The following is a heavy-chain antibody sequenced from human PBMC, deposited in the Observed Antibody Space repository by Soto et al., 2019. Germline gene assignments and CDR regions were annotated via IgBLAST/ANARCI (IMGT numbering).Heavy chain of an antibody. D-gene: IGHD5-12*01. CDR3: ARDSGYDLTQPGMDV. CDR2: IGAAGDT. CDR1: GFTFNNYD. V-gene: IGHV3-13*01. J-gene: IGHJ6*02. Sequence: GGSLRLSCAASGFTFNNYDMHWVRQATGKGLEWVAVIGAAGDTHYPGSVKGRFTISRENGKNSVHLQMNSLRAGDTAIYYCARDSGYDLTQPGMDVWGQGTTVTVS.